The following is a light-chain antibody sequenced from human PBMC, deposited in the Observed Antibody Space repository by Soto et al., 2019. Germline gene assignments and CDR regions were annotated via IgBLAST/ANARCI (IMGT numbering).Light chain of an antibody. CDR1: SGHSNYA. V-gene: IGLV4-69*01. J-gene: IGLJ2*01. CDR3: QTWGSGIVV. CDR2: LNSDGSH. Sequence: QLVLTQSPSAXXXXXXXXXXXCTLSSGHSNYAIAWHQQQSEKGPRYLMKLNSDGSHSKGDGIPDRFSGSSSGAERYLTISSLQSEDEADYYCQTWGSGIVVFGGGTKLTVL.